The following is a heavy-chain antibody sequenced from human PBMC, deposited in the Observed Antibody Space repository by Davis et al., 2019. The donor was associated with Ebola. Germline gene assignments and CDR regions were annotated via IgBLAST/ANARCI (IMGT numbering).Heavy chain of an antibody. V-gene: IGHV3-74*01. CDR1: GFTFINYW. CDR3: SREVRGGFSPMDL. D-gene: IGHD5-18*01. Sequence: ESLKISCAAAGFTFINYWMHCVRQAPVKGLEWVSRANSDGSTTGYGDSVKGRFTISRDNARNTLYLQMNSLRAEDTAVYYCSREVRGGFSPMDLWGTGTTVTVSS. CDR2: ANSDGSTT. J-gene: IGHJ6*04.